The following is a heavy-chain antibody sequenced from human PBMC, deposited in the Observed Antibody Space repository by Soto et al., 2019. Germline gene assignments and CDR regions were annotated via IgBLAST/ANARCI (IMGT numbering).Heavy chain of an antibody. CDR3: ARLSRGTNLDY. CDR1: GGTFSSYT. D-gene: IGHD2-8*01. J-gene: IGHJ4*02. CDR2: IIPILGIA. V-gene: IGHV1-69*02. Sequence: QVQLVQSGAEVKKPGSSVKVSCKASGGTFSSYTISWVRQAPGQGLEWMGRIIPILGIANYAQKFQGRVTINADKSTSTAYMELSSLRSEDTAVYYCARLSRGTNLDYWGQGTLVTVSS.